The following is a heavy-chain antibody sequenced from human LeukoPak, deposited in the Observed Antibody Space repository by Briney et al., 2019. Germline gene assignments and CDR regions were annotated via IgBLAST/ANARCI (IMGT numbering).Heavy chain of an antibody. D-gene: IGHD3-3*01. CDR3: ARSSVNWFDP. J-gene: IGHJ5*02. Sequence: GESPKISCKGSGYSLTNYWIGWVRQMPGKGLEWMGIIFPGDSHTRYSPSFQGQVTMSADKSISTAYLQWSSLRASDTAMYYCARSSVNWFDPWGQGTLVTVSS. V-gene: IGHV5-51*01. CDR1: GYSLTNYW. CDR2: IFPGDSHT.